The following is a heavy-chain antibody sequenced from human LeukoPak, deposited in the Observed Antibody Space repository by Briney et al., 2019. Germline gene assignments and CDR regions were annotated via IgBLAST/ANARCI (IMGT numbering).Heavy chain of an antibody. CDR3: ARDYQPLLYCMDV. CDR1: GFTFSSYW. Sequence: GGSLRLSCAASGFTFSSYWMNWVRQAPGKGLEWVANIKQDGSEKYYVDSMKGRFTISRDNAKNSLYLQMNSLRADDTAVYYCARDYQPLLYCMDVWGKGTTVTVSS. V-gene: IGHV3-7*01. D-gene: IGHD2-2*01. J-gene: IGHJ6*03. CDR2: IKQDGSEK.